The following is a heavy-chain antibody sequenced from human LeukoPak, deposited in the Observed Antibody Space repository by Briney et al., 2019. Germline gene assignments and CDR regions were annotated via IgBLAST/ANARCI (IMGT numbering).Heavy chain of an antibody. CDR1: GGSFSGYY. J-gene: IGHJ6*02. D-gene: IGHD3-3*01. V-gene: IGHV4-34*01. CDR2: INHSGST. Sequence: PSETLSLTCAVYGGSFSGYYWSWIRQPPGKGLEWIGEINHSGSTNYNPPLKSRVTISVDTSKNQFSLKLSSVTAADTAVYYCARGIATYYDFWSGYALGMDVWGQGTTVTVSS. CDR3: ARGIATYYDFWSGYALGMDV.